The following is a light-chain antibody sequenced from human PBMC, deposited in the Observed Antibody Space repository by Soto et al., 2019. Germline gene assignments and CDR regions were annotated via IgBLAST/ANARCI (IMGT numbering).Light chain of an antibody. Sequence: QSVLTQPASVSGSPGQSITISCTGTSSDVGSYNLVSWYQQHPGKAPKLMIYEGSKRPSGVSNRYSGSKSGNTASLTISGLQAEDEADYYCCSYAGSSTYVFGPRTKVTVL. J-gene: IGLJ1*01. CDR3: CSYAGSSTYV. V-gene: IGLV2-23*01. CDR1: SSDVGSYNL. CDR2: EGS.